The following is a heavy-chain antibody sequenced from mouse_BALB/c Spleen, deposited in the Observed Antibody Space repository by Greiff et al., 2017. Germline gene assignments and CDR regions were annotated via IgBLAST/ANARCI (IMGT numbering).Heavy chain of an antibody. D-gene: IGHD1-1*01. CDR3: ARSTIDYYGSSYWYFDV. CDR2: IDPSDSYT. CDR1: GYTFTIYW. J-gene: IGHJ1*01. Sequence: QVQLQQPGAELVKPGASVKLSCKASGYTFTIYWMHWVKQRPGQGLEWIGEIDPSDSYTNYNQKFKGKATLTVDKSSSTAYMQLSSLTSEDSAVYYCARSTIDYYGSSYWYFDVWGAGTTVTVSS. V-gene: IGHV1-69*02.